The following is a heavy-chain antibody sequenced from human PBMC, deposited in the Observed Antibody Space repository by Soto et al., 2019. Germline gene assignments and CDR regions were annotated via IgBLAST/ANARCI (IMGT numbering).Heavy chain of an antibody. D-gene: IGHD2-15*01. Sequence: QVQLVQSGAEVKKPGSSVKVSCKASGGTFSSYAISWVRQAPGQGLEWMGGIIPIFGTANYAQKFQGRVTITADESTSTAYMELSSLRSEDTGVYYCARGRGYCSGGSCDSFDYWGQGTLVTVSS. J-gene: IGHJ4*02. CDR2: IIPIFGTA. V-gene: IGHV1-69*01. CDR3: ARGRGYCSGGSCDSFDY. CDR1: GGTFSSYA.